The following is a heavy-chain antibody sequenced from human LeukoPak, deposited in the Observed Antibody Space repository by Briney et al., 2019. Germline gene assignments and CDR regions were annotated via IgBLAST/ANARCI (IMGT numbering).Heavy chain of an antibody. CDR1: GYSISSGNY. V-gene: IGHV4-38-2*02. Sequence: SETLSLTCTVSGYSISSGNYWDWIRQPPGKGLEWIGSIYHSGSTYYNPSLKSRVTISVDASKNQFSLKLSSVTAADTAVYYCAKRYCSSTTCYDDRGAFDYWGQGTLVTVSS. D-gene: IGHD2-2*01. CDR3: AKRYCSSTTCYDDRGAFDY. J-gene: IGHJ4*02. CDR2: IYHSGST.